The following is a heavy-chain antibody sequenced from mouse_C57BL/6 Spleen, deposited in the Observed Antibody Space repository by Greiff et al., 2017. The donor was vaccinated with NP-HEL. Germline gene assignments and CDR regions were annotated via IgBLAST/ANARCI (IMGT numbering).Heavy chain of an antibody. V-gene: IGHV3-6*01. J-gene: IGHJ3*01. CDR1: GYSITSGYY. CDR3: AREGDGYYGYAWFAY. CDR2: ISYDGSN. Sequence: EVKLVESGPGLVKPSQSLSLTCSVTGYSITSGYYWNWIRQFPGNKLEWMGYISYDGSNNYNPSLKNRISITRDTSKNQFFLKLNSVTTEDTATYYCAREGDGYYGYAWFAYWGQGTLVTVSA. D-gene: IGHD2-3*01.